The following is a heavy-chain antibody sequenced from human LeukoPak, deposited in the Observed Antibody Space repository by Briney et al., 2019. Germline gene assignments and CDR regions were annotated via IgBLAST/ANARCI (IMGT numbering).Heavy chain of an antibody. CDR1: GFTFSNYS. D-gene: IGHD3-22*01. J-gene: IGHJ5*02. Sequence: GGSLRFSCAASGFTFSNYSMNWVRQAPGKGLEWVSSISSRSSYIYYADSVKGRFTISRDNAKNSLCLQMNSLRAEDTAVYYCARFRFGYYDNTAPPWGQGTLVTVSS. CDR3: ARFRFGYYDNTAPP. CDR2: ISSRSSYI. V-gene: IGHV3-21*01.